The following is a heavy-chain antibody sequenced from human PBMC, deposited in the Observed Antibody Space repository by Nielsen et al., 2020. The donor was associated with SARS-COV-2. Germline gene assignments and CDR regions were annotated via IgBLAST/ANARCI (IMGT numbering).Heavy chain of an antibody. CDR3: ARDLSSTSWFGRETNWFDP. CDR2: INTNTGNP. V-gene: IGHV7-4-1*01. CDR1: GYTFTSYA. J-gene: IGHJ5*02. Sequence: ASVKVSCKASGYTFTSYAMNWVRQAPGQGLEWMGWINTNTGNPTYAQGFTGRFVLSLDTSVSTAYLQICSLKAEDTAVYYCARDLSSTSWFGRETNWFDPWGQGTLVTVSS. D-gene: IGHD2-2*01.